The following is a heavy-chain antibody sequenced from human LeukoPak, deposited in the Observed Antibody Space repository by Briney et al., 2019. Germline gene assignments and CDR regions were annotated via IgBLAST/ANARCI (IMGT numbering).Heavy chain of an antibody. D-gene: IGHD3-22*01. CDR2: VYSGGST. V-gene: IGHV3-53*01. J-gene: IGHJ4*02. Sequence: GGSLRLSCAVSGFNVITNYMNWVRQAPGKGLEWVSVVYSGGSTFYADSVKGRFTISRDNSKNTLYLQMNSLRAEDTAVYYCAREMIVVSGGGFDYWGQGTLVTVSS. CDR1: GFNVITNY. CDR3: AREMIVVSGGGFDY.